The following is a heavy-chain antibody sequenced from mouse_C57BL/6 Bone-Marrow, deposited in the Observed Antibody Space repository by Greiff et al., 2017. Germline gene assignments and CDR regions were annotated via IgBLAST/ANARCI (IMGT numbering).Heavy chain of an antibody. V-gene: IGHV1-69*01. Sequence: QVQLQQPGAELVMPGASVKLSCKASGYTFTSYWMHWVKQRPGQGLEWIGEIDPSDSYTNSNQKFKGKSTLTVDKSSSTAYMQLSSLTSEDSAVYYCARRGTPYYFDYWGQGTTLTVSS. D-gene: IGHD2-14*01. CDR1: GYTFTSYW. J-gene: IGHJ2*01. CDR3: ARRGTPYYFDY. CDR2: IDPSDSYT.